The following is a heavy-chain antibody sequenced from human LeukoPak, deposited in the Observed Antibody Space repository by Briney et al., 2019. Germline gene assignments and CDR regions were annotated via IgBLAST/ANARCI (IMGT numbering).Heavy chain of an antibody. CDR3: ADYYDSSGYYYDAFDV. D-gene: IGHD3-22*01. CDR1: GGPLRRYSFY. J-gene: IGHJ3*01. V-gene: IGHV4-39*07. CDR2: IYYSGST. Sequence: PSGALALPCTCLGGPLRRYSFYWGWIRPPPGKGVGWIGSIYYSGSTYYNPSLKSRVTISVDTSKNQFSLKLSSVTAADTAVYYCADYYDSSGYYYDAFDVWGQGTMVTVSS.